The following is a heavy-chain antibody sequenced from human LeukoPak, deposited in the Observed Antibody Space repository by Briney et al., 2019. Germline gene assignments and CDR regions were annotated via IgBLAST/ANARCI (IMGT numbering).Heavy chain of an antibody. V-gene: IGHV4-39*01. Sequence: SQTRSLTCLVDGGSVGSICYCWGRIRQPPGKGLEWSGRTFYSESTYYNPTLKSRFTISVDTSKNQFSLKVSSVTAADTAVYYCAGGTRIQLWSYYYYGMDVWGQGTTVTVSS. CDR1: GGSVGSICYC. CDR2: TFYSEST. J-gene: IGHJ6*02. CDR3: AGGTRIQLWSYYYYGMDV. D-gene: IGHD5-18*01.